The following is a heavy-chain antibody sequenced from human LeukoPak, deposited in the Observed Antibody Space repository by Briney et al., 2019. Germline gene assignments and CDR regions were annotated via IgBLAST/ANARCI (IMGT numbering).Heavy chain of an antibody. Sequence: ASVKVSCKASGYTFTGYYMHWVRQAPGQGLEWMGWIDPNSGDTKYAQKFQGRVTMTRDTSISTACMELSRLRSDDTAVYYCARDSPLWSFFDYWGQGTLVTVSS. D-gene: IGHD3-10*01. V-gene: IGHV1-2*02. CDR3: ARDSPLWSFFDY. J-gene: IGHJ4*02. CDR1: GYTFTGYY. CDR2: IDPNSGDT.